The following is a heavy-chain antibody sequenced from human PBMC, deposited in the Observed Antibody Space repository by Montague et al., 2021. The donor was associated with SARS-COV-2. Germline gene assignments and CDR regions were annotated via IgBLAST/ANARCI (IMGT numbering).Heavy chain of an antibody. Sequence: SETLSLTCNVSGGSISSSSYYWGWIRQPPGKGLEWIGSIYYSGSTYYNPSLKSRVTISVDTSKNQFSLKLSSVTAADTAVYYCARQENSSAWFKADAFDIWGQGTMVTVSS. CDR1: GGSISSSSYY. D-gene: IGHD6-19*01. CDR2: IYYSGST. V-gene: IGHV4-39*01. CDR3: ARQENSSAWFKADAFDI. J-gene: IGHJ3*02.